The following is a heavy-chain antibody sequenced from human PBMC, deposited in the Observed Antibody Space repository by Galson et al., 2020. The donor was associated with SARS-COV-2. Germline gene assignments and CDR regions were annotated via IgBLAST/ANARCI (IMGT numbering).Heavy chain of an antibody. CDR3: AGTVRRDAERVVVGVVPAAIQHPYFDY. V-gene: IGHV3-30-3*01. CDR2: ISYDGSNK. D-gene: IGHD2-2*01. CDR1: GFTFSSYV. Sequence: GGSLRLSCAASGFTFSSYVMHWVRQAPGKGLEWVAVISYDGSNKYYADSVKGRFTISRDNSKNTLYLQMNSLRTEDTAVYYCAGTVRRDAERVVVGVVPAAIQHPYFDYWGQGTLVTVSS. J-gene: IGHJ4*02.